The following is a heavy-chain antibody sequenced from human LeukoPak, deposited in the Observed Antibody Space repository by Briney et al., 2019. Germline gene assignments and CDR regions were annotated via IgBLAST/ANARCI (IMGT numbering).Heavy chain of an antibody. J-gene: IGHJ6*03. Sequence: PSETLSLTCTVSGYSISSGYYWGWIRQPPGKGLEWIGSIYHSGSTYYNPSLKSRVTISVDTSKNQFSLKLSSVTAADTAVYYCARQHYYYYYMDVWGKGTTVTVSS. V-gene: IGHV4-38-2*02. CDR2: IYHSGST. CDR1: GYSISSGYY. CDR3: ARQHYYYYYMDV.